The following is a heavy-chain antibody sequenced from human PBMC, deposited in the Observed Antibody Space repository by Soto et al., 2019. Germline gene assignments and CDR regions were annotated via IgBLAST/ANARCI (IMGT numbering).Heavy chain of an antibody. CDR2: IKQDGSEK. CDR3: ARVLELHWFDP. J-gene: IGHJ5*02. V-gene: IGHV3-7*03. D-gene: IGHD1-7*01. CDR1: GFTFSSYW. Sequence: PVGSLRLSCAASGFTFSSYWMSWVRQAPGKGLEWVANIKQDGSEKYYVDSVKGRFTISRDNAKNSLYLQMNSLRAEDTAVYYCARVLELHWFDPWGQGTLVTVSS.